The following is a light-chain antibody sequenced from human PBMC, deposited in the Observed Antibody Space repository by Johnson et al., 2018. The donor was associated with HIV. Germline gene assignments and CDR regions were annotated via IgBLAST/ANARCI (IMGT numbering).Light chain of an antibody. V-gene: IGLV1-51*02. J-gene: IGLJ1*01. Sequence: QSMLTQPPSVSAAPGQKVTISCSGSSSNIGNNYVSWYQQLPGTAPKLLIYENNKRPSGIPDRFSGSKSGTSATLVITGLQTGDEADYYCGTWDSSLSAVFGTGTKVTVL. CDR1: SSNIGNNY. CDR3: GTWDSSLSAV. CDR2: ENN.